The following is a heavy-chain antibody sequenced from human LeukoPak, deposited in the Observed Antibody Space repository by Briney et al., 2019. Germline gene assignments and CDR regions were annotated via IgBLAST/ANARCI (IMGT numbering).Heavy chain of an antibody. J-gene: IGHJ3*02. CDR2: ISAYNGNT. Sequence: ASVKVSCKASGYTFTSYGISWVRQAPGQGLEWMGWISAYNGNTNYAQKLQGRVTMTTDTSTSTAYMELRSLRSDDTAVYYCARDGYSSSWQEGHDAFDIWGQGTMVTVSS. CDR1: GYTFTSYG. CDR3: ARDGYSSSWQEGHDAFDI. V-gene: IGHV1-18*01. D-gene: IGHD6-13*01.